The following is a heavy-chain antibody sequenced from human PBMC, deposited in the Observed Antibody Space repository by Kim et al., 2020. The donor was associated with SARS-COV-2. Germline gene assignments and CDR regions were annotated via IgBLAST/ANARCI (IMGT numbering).Heavy chain of an antibody. CDR3: APLWFCDNTTGFDP. V-gene: IGHV3-21*01. J-gene: IGHJ5*02. CDR2: ISSSSSYI. CDR1: GFTFSSYS. Sequence: GGSLRLSCAASGFTFSSYSMNWVRQAPGKGLEWVSSISSSSSYIYYADSVKGRFTISRDNAKNSLYLQMNSLRAEDTAVYYCAPLWFCDNTTGFDPWGQGTLVTVSS. D-gene: IGHD3-10*01.